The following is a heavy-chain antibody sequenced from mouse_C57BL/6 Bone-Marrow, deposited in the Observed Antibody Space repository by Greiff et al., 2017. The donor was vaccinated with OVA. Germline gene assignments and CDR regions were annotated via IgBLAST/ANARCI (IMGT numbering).Heavy chain of an antibody. CDR3: ARGYGSSSYYAMDY. Sequence: QVQLKQSGAELARPGASVKLSCKASGYTFTSYGISWVKQRTGQGLEWIGEIYPRSGNTYYNEKFKGKATLTADKSSSTAYMELRSLTSEDSAVYFCARGYGSSSYYAMDYWGQGTSVTVSS. V-gene: IGHV1-81*01. D-gene: IGHD1-1*01. CDR1: GYTFTSYG. J-gene: IGHJ4*01. CDR2: IYPRSGNT.